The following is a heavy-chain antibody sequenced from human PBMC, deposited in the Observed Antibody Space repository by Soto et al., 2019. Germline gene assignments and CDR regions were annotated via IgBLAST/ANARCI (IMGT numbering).Heavy chain of an antibody. Sequence: QVQLVQSGAEVKKPGASVKVSCRASGYTFTSYDINWVRQATGQGLEWMGWMNPNSGNTVYAQRFQGRVTMTRNTSISTAYMELSSLRSEDTAMYYCARERNWFDSWGQGTLVTVSS. CDR3: ARERNWFDS. V-gene: IGHV1-8*01. J-gene: IGHJ5*01. CDR1: GYTFTSYD. CDR2: MNPNSGNT.